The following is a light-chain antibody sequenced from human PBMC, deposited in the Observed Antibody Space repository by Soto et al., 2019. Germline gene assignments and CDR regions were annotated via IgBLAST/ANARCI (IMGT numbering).Light chain of an antibody. J-gene: IGKJ1*01. V-gene: IGKV1-9*01. CDR3: QQLNSYPPWT. CDR2: AAS. Sequence: DIQMTQSPSSLSSSVGYRFTITCRSSQSISSYLNWYQQKPGKAPKLLIYAASTLQSGVPSRFSGSGSGTEFTLTISSLQPEDFATYYCQQLNSYPPWTFGQGTKVDIK. CDR1: QSISSY.